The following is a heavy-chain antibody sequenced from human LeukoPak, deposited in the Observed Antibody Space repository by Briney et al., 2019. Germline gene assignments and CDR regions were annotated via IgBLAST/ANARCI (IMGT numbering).Heavy chain of an antibody. D-gene: IGHD6-13*01. V-gene: IGHV3-53*01. Sequence: GGSLRLSCAASGFTVSSNYMSWVRQAPGKGLEWVSVIYSGGSTYYADSVKGRFTISRDNSKNTLYLQMNSLRAEDTAVYYCARVGGGYSSSWLDYWGQGPLVTVSS. CDR1: GFTVSSNY. CDR3: ARVGGGYSSSWLDY. J-gene: IGHJ4*02. CDR2: IYSGGST.